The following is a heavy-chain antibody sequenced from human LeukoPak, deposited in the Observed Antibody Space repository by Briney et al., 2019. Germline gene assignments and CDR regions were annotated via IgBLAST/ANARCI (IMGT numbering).Heavy chain of an antibody. CDR3: AKDWIQFNRVFDCFDS. CDR1: GFTFNTNA. D-gene: IGHD2-21*01. Sequence: HPGGSLRLSCATSGFTFNTNAMSWVRQAPGKGLEWVSTIGNTGTFYADSVTGRFTISRDNSKNTVYLHMNSLRVEDTAVYYCAKDWIQFNRVFDCFDSWGQGTLVTVSS. J-gene: IGHJ4*02. V-gene: IGHV3-23*01. CDR2: IGNTGT.